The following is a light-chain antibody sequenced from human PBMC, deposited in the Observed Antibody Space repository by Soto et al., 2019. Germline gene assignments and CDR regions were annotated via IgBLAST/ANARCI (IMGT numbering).Light chain of an antibody. CDR3: SSYTSSSTLNYV. V-gene: IGLV2-14*01. CDR2: DVS. CDR1: SSDVGGYNY. J-gene: IGLJ1*01. Sequence: QSALTQPASVSGSPGQSITISCTGTSSDVGGYNYVSWYQQHPGKAPELMIYDVSNRPSGVSNRFSGSKSGNTASLTISGLQAEDEDDYYCSSYTSSSTLNYVFGTGTKVTV.